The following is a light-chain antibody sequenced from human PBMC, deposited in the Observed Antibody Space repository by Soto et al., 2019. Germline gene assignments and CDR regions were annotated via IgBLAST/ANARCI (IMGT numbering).Light chain of an antibody. CDR2: DVS. V-gene: IGLV2-14*01. J-gene: IGLJ1*01. Sequence: QSVLTQPASVSGSPVQSITISCTGTSSDVGGYNYVSWYQQHPGKAPKLMIYDVSNRPSGVSNRFSGSKSGNTASLTISGLQAEDEADYYCSSYTSSSTVFGTGTKVTVL. CDR3: SSYTSSSTV. CDR1: SSDVGGYNY.